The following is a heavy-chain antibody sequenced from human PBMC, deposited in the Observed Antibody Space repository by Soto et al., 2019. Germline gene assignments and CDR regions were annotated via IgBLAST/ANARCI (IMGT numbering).Heavy chain of an antibody. CDR2: VHWNDDK. CDR1: GFSLSTTGEG. J-gene: IGHJ6*02. D-gene: IGHD3-3*01. CDR3: AHIRLGDTSPDYNGLDV. V-gene: IGHV2-5*01. Sequence: QITLKEAGPTLVKPTQTLTLTCTFSGFSLSTTGEGVFWIRQPPGKAPEWLALVHWNDDKRYSPSLRARLTLRKDTSRNQVVLSLTNLDPVYTGTYYCAHIRLGDTSPDYNGLDVWGQGTTVIVAS.